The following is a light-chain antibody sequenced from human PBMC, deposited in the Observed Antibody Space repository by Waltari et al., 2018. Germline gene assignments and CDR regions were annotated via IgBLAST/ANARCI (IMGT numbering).Light chain of an antibody. CDR1: QSILHTNNKNY. CDR2: WAS. Sequence: IVMTQSPDSLAVSLGERATISCKSSQSILHTNNKNYLAWYQQKPGQPPKLLIYWASTREAGVPDRFSGSGSGTDFTLTISSLQAEDVAVYYCQQYYSVPITFGQGTRLEI. J-gene: IGKJ5*01. V-gene: IGKV4-1*01. CDR3: QQYYSVPIT.